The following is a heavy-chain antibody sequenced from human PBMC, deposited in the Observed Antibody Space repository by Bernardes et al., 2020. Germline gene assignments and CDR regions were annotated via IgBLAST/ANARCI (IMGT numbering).Heavy chain of an antibody. CDR1: EFTFSNYA. V-gene: IGHV3-23*01. D-gene: IGHD6-13*01. Sequence: GCLRLSRATSEFTFSNYAMTWVRQAPGKGLEWVSVISGSGGSTYYADSVKGRFTISRDNSKNTLYLQMNSLRADDTALYYCTCVTSSWPLGYFAYWGQGTLVTVSS. CDR2: ISGSGGST. CDR3: TCVTSSWPLGYFAY. J-gene: IGHJ4*02.